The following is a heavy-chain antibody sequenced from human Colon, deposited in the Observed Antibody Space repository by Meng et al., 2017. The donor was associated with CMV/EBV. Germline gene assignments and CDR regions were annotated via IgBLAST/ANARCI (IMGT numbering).Heavy chain of an antibody. CDR3: VRTPAAATGWFDP. D-gene: IGHD6-25*01. CDR1: GFSFKDYS. Sequence: CAASGFSFKDYSMSWIRQAPGKGLEWISYISSSGRTIYYADSVRGRFTISRDNARNSLFLQMNTLRADDTAVYYCVRTPAAATGWFDPWGQGTLVTVSS. V-gene: IGHV3-11*01. J-gene: IGHJ5*02. CDR2: ISSSGRTI.